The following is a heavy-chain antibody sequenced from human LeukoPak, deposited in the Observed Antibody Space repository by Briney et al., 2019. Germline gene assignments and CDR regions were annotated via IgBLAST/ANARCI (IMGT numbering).Heavy chain of an antibody. Sequence: GRSLRLSCAPSGFTFDDYAMHWVRQAPGKGLEWVSGTSWNSGSIGYADSVKGRFTISRDNAKNSLYLQMNSLRAEDTALYYCAKDRLDVVTTDFDYWGQGTLVTVSS. CDR2: TSWNSGSI. J-gene: IGHJ4*02. V-gene: IGHV3-9*01. D-gene: IGHD4-11*01. CDR3: AKDRLDVVTTDFDY. CDR1: GFTFDDYA.